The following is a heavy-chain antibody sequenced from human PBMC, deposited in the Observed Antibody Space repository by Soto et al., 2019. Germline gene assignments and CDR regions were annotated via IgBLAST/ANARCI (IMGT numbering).Heavy chain of an antibody. V-gene: IGHV3-7*05. J-gene: IGHJ3*02. CDR1: GFSFGSDW. Sequence: DVHLTESGGGLVQPGGSLRLSCGASGFSFGSDWMAWVRQAPGKGLEWVANIRKDGSQEHYADSVRGRFSVSRDKAKDLLYRQMSSPRLEDTAVYYCTRDANYRDDSAYYDVLDIWGKWTMV. D-gene: IGHD3-16*01. CDR2: IRKDGSQE. CDR3: TRDANYRDDSAYYDVLDI.